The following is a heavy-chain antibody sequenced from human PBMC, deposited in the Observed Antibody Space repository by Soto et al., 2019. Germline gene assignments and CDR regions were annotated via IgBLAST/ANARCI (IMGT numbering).Heavy chain of an antibody. CDR1: GYSFTSYW. J-gene: IGHJ3*02. V-gene: IGHV5-51*01. D-gene: IGHD3-22*01. Sequence: GESLKISCKGSGYSFTSYWIGWVRQMPGKGLEWMGIIYPGDSDTRYSPSFQGQVTISADKSISTAYLQWSSLKASDTAMYYCARGYYYDSSGYWPDAFDIWGQGTMVTVS. CDR3: ARGYYYDSSGYWPDAFDI. CDR2: IYPGDSDT.